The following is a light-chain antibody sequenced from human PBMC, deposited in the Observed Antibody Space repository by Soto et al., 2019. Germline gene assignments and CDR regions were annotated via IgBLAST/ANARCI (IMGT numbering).Light chain of an antibody. J-gene: IGLJ2*01. V-gene: IGLV1-47*01. CDR3: AAMDDSLSGPGVV. CDR2: RNN. CDR1: SSNIGRNS. Sequence: QAVVTQPPSASGTPGQRVTISCSGSSSNIGRNSVYWYQQLPGTAPKLLIYRNNQRPSGVPDRFSGSKSGTSASLAISGLRSEDEADYYCAAMDDSLSGPGVVFGGGTKVTVL.